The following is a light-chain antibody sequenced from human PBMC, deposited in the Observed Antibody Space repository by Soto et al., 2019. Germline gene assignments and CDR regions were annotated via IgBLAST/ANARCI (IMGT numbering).Light chain of an antibody. Sequence: QSALTQPRSVSGSPGQSVTISCTGTSSDVGGYNCVSWYQQHPGKAPQLIIYDVTQRPSGVPDRFSGSKSGNTASLSISGLQAEDEADYYCCSYAGSYTHVFGTGTKVTVL. J-gene: IGLJ1*01. CDR3: CSYAGSYTHV. CDR1: SSDVGGYNC. CDR2: DVT. V-gene: IGLV2-11*01.